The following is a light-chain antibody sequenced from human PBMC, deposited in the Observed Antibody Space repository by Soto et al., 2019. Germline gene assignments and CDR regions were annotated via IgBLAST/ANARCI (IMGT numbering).Light chain of an antibody. J-gene: IGKJ2*01. Sequence: DIQMTQSPATLSASVGDRVTITCRASQRVDRWLAWYQQKPGQAPKLLISDASTLESGVPSRFSGSGSVTEFTPTITSLQPDDFATYYGQQYKDYTYTFGQGTRVESK. CDR2: DAS. CDR3: QQYKDYTYT. CDR1: QRVDRW. V-gene: IGKV1-5*01.